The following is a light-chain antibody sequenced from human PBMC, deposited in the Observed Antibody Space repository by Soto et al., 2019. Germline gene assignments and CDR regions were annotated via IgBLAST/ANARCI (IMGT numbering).Light chain of an antibody. J-gene: IGLJ1*01. CDR3: RSYPSSDTNV. CDR1: SSDVGAYNY. Sequence: QSALTQPASVSGSPGQSITISCTGTSSDVGAYNYVSWYQQEPGKAPKLMIHDVSNRPSGVSNRFSGSKSGNTASLTISGLQAEDEADYYCRSYPSSDTNVFGTGTKLTVL. CDR2: DVS. V-gene: IGLV2-14*03.